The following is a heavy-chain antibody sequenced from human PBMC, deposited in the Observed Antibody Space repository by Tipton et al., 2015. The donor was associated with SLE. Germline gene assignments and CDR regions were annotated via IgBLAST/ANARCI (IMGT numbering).Heavy chain of an antibody. CDR2: FYSGYS. CDR1: GGSISSGGHY. CDR3: ARELDTFDI. J-gene: IGHJ3*02. V-gene: IGHV4-61*02. Sequence: LRLSCTVSGGSISSGGHYWSWIRQPAGKGLEWIGRFYSGYSDYNPSLNSRVTMSVDRSRNQLSLKLSSVTAADTAVYYCARELDTFDIWGQGTMVTVSS.